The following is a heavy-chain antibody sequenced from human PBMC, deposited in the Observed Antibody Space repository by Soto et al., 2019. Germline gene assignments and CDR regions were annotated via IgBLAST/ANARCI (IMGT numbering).Heavy chain of an antibody. J-gene: IGHJ6*02. CDR2: INPNSGGT. D-gene: IGHD3-9*01. V-gene: IGHV1-2*02. Sequence: GAPVKVSCKASGYTFTGYYMHWVRQAPGQGLEWMGWINPNSGGTNYAQKFQGRVTMTRDTSISTAYIELSWLRSDDTAVYYGPRVGGDVLTGGYYYYGMDGWGQRTTGTVAS. CDR1: GYTFTGYY. CDR3: PRVGGDVLTGGYYYYGMDG.